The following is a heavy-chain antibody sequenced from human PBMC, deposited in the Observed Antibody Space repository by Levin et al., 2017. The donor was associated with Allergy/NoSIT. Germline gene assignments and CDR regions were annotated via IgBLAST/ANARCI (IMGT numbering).Heavy chain of an antibody. CDR3: SRRMTMVTDGSDV. J-gene: IGHJ3*01. CDR2: IRNKPYSYTT. CDR1: GFTFSDHY. D-gene: IGHD4/OR15-4a*01. V-gene: IGHV3-72*01. Sequence: GGSLRLSCAASGFTFSDHYMDWLRLAPGKGLEWVGRIRNKPYSYTTEYAASVRGRFTISRDDSKNSLFLQMNSLKTEDSAVYHCSRRMTMVTDGSDVWGQGTMVTGS.